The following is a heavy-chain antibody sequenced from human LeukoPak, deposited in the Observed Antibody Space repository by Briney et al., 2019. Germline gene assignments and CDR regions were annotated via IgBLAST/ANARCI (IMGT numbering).Heavy chain of an antibody. D-gene: IGHD2-15*01. CDR2: INPNRGGT. CDR3: ARGTLRYCSGGSCYTPLGDFQH. J-gene: IGHJ1*01. CDR1: VYTFTDYY. Sequence: GASVTVSCTPSVYTFTDYYMHWVRQAPGQGLEWMGWINPNRGGTNYAQKFQGRVTMTRDTSISTAYMELSRLRSDDTAVYYCARGTLRYCSGGSCYTPLGDFQHWGQGTLVTVSS. V-gene: IGHV1-2*02.